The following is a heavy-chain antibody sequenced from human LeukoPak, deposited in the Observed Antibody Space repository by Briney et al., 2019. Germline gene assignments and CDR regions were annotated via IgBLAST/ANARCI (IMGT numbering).Heavy chain of an antibody. V-gene: IGHV4-34*01. Sequence: PSETLSLTCAVYGGSFSGYYWSWIRQPPGKGLEWIGEINHSGSTNYNPSLKSRVTISVDTSKNQFSLKLSSVTAADTAVYYCAVAVRGVIITHSFDYWGQGTLVTVSS. CDR3: AVAVRGVIITHSFDY. J-gene: IGHJ4*02. CDR1: GGSFSGYY. D-gene: IGHD3-10*01. CDR2: INHSGST.